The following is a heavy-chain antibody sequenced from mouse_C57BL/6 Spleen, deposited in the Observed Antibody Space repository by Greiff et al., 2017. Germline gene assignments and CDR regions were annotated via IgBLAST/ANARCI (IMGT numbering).Heavy chain of an antibody. V-gene: IGHV5-17*01. CDR3: AYNYYAMDY. CDR1: GFTFSDYG. Sequence: DVHLVESGGGLVKPGGSLKLSCAASGFTFSDYGMHWVRQAPGKGLEWVAYISSGSSTIYYADTVKGRFTLSRDNAKNTLFLQMTSLRSEDTAMYYCAYNYYAMDYWGQGTSVTVSS. J-gene: IGHJ4*01. CDR2: ISSGSSTI.